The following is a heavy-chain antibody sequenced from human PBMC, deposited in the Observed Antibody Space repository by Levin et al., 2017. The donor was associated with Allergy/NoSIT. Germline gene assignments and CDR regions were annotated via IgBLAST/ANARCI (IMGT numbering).Heavy chain of an antibody. D-gene: IGHD2-2*03. V-gene: IGHV3-66*01. CDR1: GFTVSSNY. J-gene: IGHJ6*02. CDR3: ARVGGGYCSGTRCYYDYEMDV. Sequence: PGGSLRLSCVASGFTVSSNYMNWVRQSPGKGLEWVSVIYSGGSTYYADSVKGRFTISRDDSKNTLYLQMNSLRVEDTAVYYCARVGGGYCSGTRCYYDYEMDVWGQGTTVTVSS. CDR2: IYSGGST.